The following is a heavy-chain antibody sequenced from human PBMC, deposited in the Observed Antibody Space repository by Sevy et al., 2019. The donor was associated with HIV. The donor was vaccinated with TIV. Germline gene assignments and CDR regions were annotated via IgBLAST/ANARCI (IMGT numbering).Heavy chain of an antibody. CDR1: GGTFSSDA. CDR2: IIPMFGTA. J-gene: IGHJ6*02. Sequence: ASVKVSCKASGGTFSSDAISWVRQAPGQGLEWMGGIIPMFGTANYAQKFQRRVTITADESTSTAYMDLSSLRPGGTEIGGRGFEGGGRVTGEDSRGQAYMDLGGLGSEDTAVYYCAGGRRLSGGNDYYYYYGMDVWGQGTTVTVSS. D-gene: IGHD3-10*01. V-gene: IGHV1-69*13. CDR3: GFEGGGRVTGEDSRGQAYMDLGGLGSEDTAVYYCAGGRRLSGGNDYYYYYGMDV.